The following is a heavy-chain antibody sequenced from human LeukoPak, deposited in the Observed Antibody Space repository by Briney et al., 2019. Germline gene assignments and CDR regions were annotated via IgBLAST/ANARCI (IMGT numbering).Heavy chain of an antibody. D-gene: IGHD2-21*02. CDR1: GFTFSTYW. CDR2: INTDGGTE. CDR3: AKLIREVTTYDY. V-gene: IGHV3-7*01. Sequence: GGSLRLSCAASGFTFSTYWMSWVRQAPGKGLEWVASINTDGGTEHYVDSVKGGFTVSRDSAKNSLFLQMNTLRVEDTAVYYCAKLIREVTTYDYWGPGALVTVSS. J-gene: IGHJ4*02.